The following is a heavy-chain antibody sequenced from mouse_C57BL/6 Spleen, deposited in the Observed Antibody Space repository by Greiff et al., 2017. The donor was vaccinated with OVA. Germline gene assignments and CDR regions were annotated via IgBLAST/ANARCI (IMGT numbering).Heavy chain of an antibody. CDR3: ARDNYDYDSYFDV. V-gene: IGHV5-4*01. CDR2: ISAGGSYT. J-gene: IGHJ1*03. CDR1: GFTFSSYA. D-gene: IGHD2-4*01. Sequence: EVQLVESGGGLVKPGGSLKLSCAASGFTFSSYAMPWVRQTPEKRLEWVATISAGGSYTYYPDNVKGRFTLTRDNAKNNLYLQMSHLKSEDTAMYYCARDNYDYDSYFDVWGTGTTVTVSS.